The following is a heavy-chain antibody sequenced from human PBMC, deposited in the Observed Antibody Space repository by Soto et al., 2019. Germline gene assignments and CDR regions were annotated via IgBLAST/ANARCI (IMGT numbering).Heavy chain of an antibody. Sequence: SVKVSCKASGGTFSSYAISWVRQAPGQGLEWMGGIIPIFGTANYAQKFQGRVTITADESTSTAYMELISLRSEDTALYYCARDPGIAVAGSDPYYYGMDVWGQGTTVTVSS. D-gene: IGHD6-19*01. CDR2: IIPIFGTA. CDR3: ARDPGIAVAGSDPYYYGMDV. V-gene: IGHV1-69*13. J-gene: IGHJ6*02. CDR1: GGTFSSYA.